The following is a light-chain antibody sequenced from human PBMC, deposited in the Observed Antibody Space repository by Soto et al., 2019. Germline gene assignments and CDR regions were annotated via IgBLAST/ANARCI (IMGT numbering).Light chain of an antibody. Sequence: DIQMTQSPSSLSASVGDGVTITCRASQSISSYLNWYQQKPGKAPKLLIYAASSLQSGVPSRFSGSGSGTDFTLTISSLQPEDFATYYCQQSFSTHRTFGQGTKLDIK. CDR3: QQSFSTHRT. CDR2: AAS. V-gene: IGKV1-39*01. J-gene: IGKJ2*01. CDR1: QSISSY.